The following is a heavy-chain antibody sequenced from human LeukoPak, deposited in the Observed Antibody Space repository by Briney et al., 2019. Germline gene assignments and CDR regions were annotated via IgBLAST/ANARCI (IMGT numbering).Heavy chain of an antibody. J-gene: IGHJ6*02. D-gene: IGHD3-9*01. V-gene: IGHV4-4*02. Sequence: ASETVSLTCAVSVGSISSSNCWSWVRQPPGKGLEWIGEICHSGSTNYTPSLKSRVTISVDKSKNQFSLKLSSVTAADTAVYYCARDHDFDWHLVSSPYYYYGMDVWGQGTTVTVSS. CDR2: ICHSGST. CDR3: ARDHDFDWHLVSSPYYYYGMDV. CDR1: VGSISSSNC.